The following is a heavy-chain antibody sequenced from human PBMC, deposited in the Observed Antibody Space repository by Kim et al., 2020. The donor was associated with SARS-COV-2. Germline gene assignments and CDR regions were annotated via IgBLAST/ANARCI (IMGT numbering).Heavy chain of an antibody. Sequence: SETLSLTCTVSGGSISSGGYYWSWIRQHPGKGLEWIGYIYYSGSTYYNPSLKSRVTISVDTSKNQFSLKLSSVTAADTAVYYCARDRKGGYELYYYYGMDVWGQGTTVTVSS. V-gene: IGHV4-31*03. D-gene: IGHD5-12*01. CDR3: ARDRKGGYELYYYYGMDV. J-gene: IGHJ6*02. CDR2: IYYSGST. CDR1: GGSISSGGYY.